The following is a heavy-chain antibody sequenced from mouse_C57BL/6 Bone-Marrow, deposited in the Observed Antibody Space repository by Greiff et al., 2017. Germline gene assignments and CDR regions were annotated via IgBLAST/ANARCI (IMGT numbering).Heavy chain of an antibody. CDR3: ANTLIYDAMDY. J-gene: IGHJ4*01. V-gene: IGHV2-3*01. CDR2: IWGDGST. CDR1: GFSLTSYG. Sequence: VMLVESGPGLVAPSQSLSITCTVSGFSLTSYGVSWVRQPPGKGLEWLGVIWGDGSTNYHSALISKLSISKDNSKSQVFLQLNSLQTDDTATYYCANTLIYDAMDYWGQGTSVTVSS.